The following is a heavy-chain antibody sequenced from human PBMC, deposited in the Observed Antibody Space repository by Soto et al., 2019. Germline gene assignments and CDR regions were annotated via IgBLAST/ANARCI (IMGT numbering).Heavy chain of an antibody. CDR3: AIAPVASGRSWYHRSLGYYGMDV. CDR2: IKQDGSEK. Sequence: GGSLRLSCAASGFTFSSYWMSWVRQAPGKGLEWVANIKQDGSEKYYVDSVKGRFTISRDNAKNSLYLQMNSLRAEDTAVYYCAIAPVASGRSWYHRSLGYYGMDVWGQGTTVTVYS. J-gene: IGHJ6*02. CDR1: GFTFSSYW. V-gene: IGHV3-7*01. D-gene: IGHD6-13*01.